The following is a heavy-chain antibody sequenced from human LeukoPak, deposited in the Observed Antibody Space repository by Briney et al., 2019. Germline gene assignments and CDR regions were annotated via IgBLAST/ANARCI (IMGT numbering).Heavy chain of an antibody. CDR3: ARVRGYCSSTSCSSPYYYYGMDV. CDR1: GGTFSSYA. D-gene: IGHD2-2*01. V-gene: IGHV1-69*13. CDR2: IIPIFGTA. Sequence: SVKVSCKASGGTFSSYAISWERQAPGQGLEWMGGIIPIFGTANYAQKFQGRVTITADESTSTAYMELSSLRSEDTAVYYCARVRGYCSSTSCSSPYYYYGMDVWGKGTTVAVSS. J-gene: IGHJ6*04.